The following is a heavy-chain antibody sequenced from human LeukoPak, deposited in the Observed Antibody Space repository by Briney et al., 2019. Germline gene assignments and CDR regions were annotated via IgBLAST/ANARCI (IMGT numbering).Heavy chain of an antibody. CDR2: IYYSGST. J-gene: IGHJ5*02. V-gene: IGHV4-59*08. CDR3: ARQFGTVGWFDP. D-gene: IGHD3-16*01. Sequence: PSETLSLTCTVSGGSISSYYWSWIRQPPGKGLEWIGYIYYSGSTNYNPSLKSRVTISVDTSKNQFSLKLSSVTAADTAVYYCARQFGTVGWFDPWGQGTLVTVSS. CDR1: GGSISSYY.